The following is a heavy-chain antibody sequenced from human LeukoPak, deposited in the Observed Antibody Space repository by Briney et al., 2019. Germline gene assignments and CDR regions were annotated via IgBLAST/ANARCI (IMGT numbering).Heavy chain of an antibody. CDR2: ISAYNGNT. J-gene: IGHJ4*02. CDR3: ARTGSRFYYYDSSGYYYDDY. D-gene: IGHD3-22*01. V-gene: IGHV1-18*04. CDR1: GYTFTGYY. Sequence: ASVKVSCKASGYTFTGYYMHWVRQAPGQGLEWMGWISAYNGNTNYAQKLQGRVTMTTDTSTSTAYMELRSLRSDDTAVYYCARTGSRFYYYDSSGYYYDDYWGQGTLVTVSS.